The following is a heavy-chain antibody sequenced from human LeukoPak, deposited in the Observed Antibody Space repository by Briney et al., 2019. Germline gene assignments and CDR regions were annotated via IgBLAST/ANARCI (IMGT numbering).Heavy chain of an antibody. CDR1: GFTFSSYG. V-gene: IGHV3-23*01. CDR3: AKLDYYGNY. Sequence: GGSLRLSCAASGFTFSSYGMSWVRQAPGKGLEWVSSISGSGGGTYYADSVEGRFTISRDNSKNMLYLHMNSLRAEDTAVYYCAKLDYYGNYWGQGTLVTVSS. D-gene: IGHD3-10*01. CDR2: ISGSGGGT. J-gene: IGHJ4*02.